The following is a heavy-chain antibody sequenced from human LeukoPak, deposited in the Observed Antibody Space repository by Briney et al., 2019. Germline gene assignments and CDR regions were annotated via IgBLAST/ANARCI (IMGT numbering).Heavy chain of an antibody. Sequence: SETLSLTCTVSGGSISNYYWTWIRQPPGKGLEWIGYIYYSGSTNYNPSLKSRVTISVDTSKNQFSLKLSSVTAADTAVYYCARGPLGRFLEWLFLDYWGQGTLVTVSS. D-gene: IGHD3-3*01. J-gene: IGHJ4*02. V-gene: IGHV4-59*01. CDR3: ARGPLGRFLEWLFLDY. CDR2: IYYSGST. CDR1: GGSISNYY.